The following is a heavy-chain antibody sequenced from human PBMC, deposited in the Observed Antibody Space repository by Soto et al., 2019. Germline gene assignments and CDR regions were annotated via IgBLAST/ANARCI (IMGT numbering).Heavy chain of an antibody. V-gene: IGHV1-69*13. CDR2: IIPMFSSS. D-gene: IGHD3-10*02. Sequence: SVKVSCKASGGTFSDYAFSWVRQAPGQGLEWMGGIIPMFSSSSFAQKFQGRLTITADDSTSTAYMSLSSLGSADTAMYYCAKDIGFQQHLFVFDLWGPGTLVTVSS. CDR3: AKDIGFQQHLFVFDL. CDR1: GGTFSDYA. J-gene: IGHJ4*02.